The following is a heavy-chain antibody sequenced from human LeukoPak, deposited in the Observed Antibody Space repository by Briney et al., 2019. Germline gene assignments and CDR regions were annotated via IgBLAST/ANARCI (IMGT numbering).Heavy chain of an antibody. CDR2: IGSSGTTI. V-gene: IGHV3-48*03. D-gene: IGHD6-19*01. Sequence: PGGSLRLSCAVSGFPFSIYEMNWVRQAPGKGLEWVSNIGSSGTTIYYADSVKGRFSISRDNAKSSLYLQMNSLRVEDTAVSYCALLAVASDFDYWGQGALVTVSS. CDR1: GFPFSIYE. J-gene: IGHJ4*02. CDR3: ALLAVASDFDY.